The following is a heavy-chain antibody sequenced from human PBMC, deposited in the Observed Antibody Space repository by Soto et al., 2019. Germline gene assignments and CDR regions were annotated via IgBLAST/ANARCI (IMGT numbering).Heavy chain of an antibody. J-gene: IGHJ4*02. D-gene: IGHD3-10*01. CDR3: ARSYGSGSRPFDY. Sequence: SETLSLTCSVSGGSISSYYWSWIRQPPGKGLEWIGYIYYSGSTNYNPSLKSRVTISVDTSKNQFSLKLSSVTAADTAVYYCARSYGSGSRPFDYWGQGTLVTVSS. V-gene: IGHV4-59*01. CDR1: GGSISSYY. CDR2: IYYSGST.